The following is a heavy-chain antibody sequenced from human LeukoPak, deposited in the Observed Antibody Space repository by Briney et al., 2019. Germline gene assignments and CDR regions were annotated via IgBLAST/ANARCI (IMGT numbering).Heavy chain of an antibody. Sequence: SQTLSLTCTVSGGSISSGGYYWSWIRQPPGKGPEWIGYIYYSGSTYYNPSLKSRVTISVDTSKNQFSLKLSSVTAADTAVYYCARSTYYYDSSGHSLDYWGQGTLVTVSS. CDR1: GGSISSGGYY. CDR3: ARSTYYYDSSGHSLDY. V-gene: IGHV4-30-4*08. D-gene: IGHD3-22*01. CDR2: IYYSGST. J-gene: IGHJ4*02.